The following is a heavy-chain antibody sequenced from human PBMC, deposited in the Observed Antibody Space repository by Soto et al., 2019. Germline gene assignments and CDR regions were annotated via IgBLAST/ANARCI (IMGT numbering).Heavy chain of an antibody. D-gene: IGHD3-10*01. V-gene: IGHV1-69*13. J-gene: IGHJ6*02. CDR1: GGTFSSYA. CDR2: IIPIFGTA. CDR3: ATDEGFPRDYYYYYGMDV. Sequence: GASVKVSCKASGGTFSSYAISWVRQSPGQGLEWMGGIIPIFGTANYAQKFQGRVTITADESTSTAYMELSSLRSEDTAVYYCATDEGFPRDYYYYYGMDVWGQGTTVTVSS.